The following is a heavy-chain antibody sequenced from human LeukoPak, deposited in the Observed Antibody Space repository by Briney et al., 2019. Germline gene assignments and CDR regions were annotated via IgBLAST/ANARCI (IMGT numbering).Heavy chain of an antibody. CDR2: IKQDGSEK. CDR1: GFTFSSYW. V-gene: IGHV3-7*01. J-gene: IGHJ4*02. Sequence: PGGSLSCYCVVSGFTFSSYWMSRVRQAPGKGLEWVANIKQDGSEKYYVDSVKGRFTMSRDNAKNSLYLQMNSLRAEDTAVYYCARVQWELRGVGSYFDHCGQGALVTVSS. D-gene: IGHD1-26*01. CDR3: ARVQWELRGVGSYFDH.